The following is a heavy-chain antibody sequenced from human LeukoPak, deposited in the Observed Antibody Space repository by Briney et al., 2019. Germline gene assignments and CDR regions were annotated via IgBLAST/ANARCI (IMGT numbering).Heavy chain of an antibody. J-gene: IGHJ5*02. CDR1: GFSLSTSGVG. CDR2: IYWDDDK. Sequence: SGPTLVNPTQTLTLTCTFSGFSLSTSGVGVGWIRQPPGKALEWLALIYWDDDKRYSPSLKSRLTITKDTSKNQVVLTMANMDPVDTATYYCAHRRGGYCSSTSCYLNWFDPWGQGTLVTVSS. V-gene: IGHV2-5*02. D-gene: IGHD2-2*01. CDR3: AHRRGGYCSSTSCYLNWFDP.